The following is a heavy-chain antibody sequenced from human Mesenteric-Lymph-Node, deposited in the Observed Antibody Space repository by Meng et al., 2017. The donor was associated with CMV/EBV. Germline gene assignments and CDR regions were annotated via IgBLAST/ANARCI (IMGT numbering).Heavy chain of an antibody. D-gene: IGHD3/OR15-3a*01. CDR1: GFTFDDYA. Sequence: SLKISCAASGFTFDDYAMHWVRQAPGKGLEWVSGISWNSGSIGYADSVKGRFTISRDNAKNSLYLQMNSLRAEDTALYYCTRGTGAPPGYYYFYGMDVWGQGTTVTVSS. CDR2: ISWNSGSI. J-gene: IGHJ6*02. CDR3: TRGTGAPPGYYYFYGMDV. V-gene: IGHV3-9*01.